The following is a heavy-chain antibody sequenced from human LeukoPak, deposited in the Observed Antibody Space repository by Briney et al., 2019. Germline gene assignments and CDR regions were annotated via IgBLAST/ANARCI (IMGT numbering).Heavy chain of an antibody. CDR2: ISAYNGNT. V-gene: IGHV1-18*01. J-gene: IGHJ1*01. CDR1: GYTFSNYG. Sequence: ASVKVSCKASGYTFSNYGITWVRQAPGQGLEWMGWISAYNGNTNYTQRLQGRVTMTTDTFTSTAYMDLRSLRSDDTAVYYCARGSHSSSWHFQHWGQGTLVTVSS. CDR3: ARGSHSSSWHFQH. D-gene: IGHD6-13*01.